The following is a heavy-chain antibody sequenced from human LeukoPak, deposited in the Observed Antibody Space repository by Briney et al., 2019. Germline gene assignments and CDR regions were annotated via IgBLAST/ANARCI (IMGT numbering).Heavy chain of an antibody. CDR1: GGSISSGGYS. D-gene: IGHD1-26*01. Sequence: SQTLSLTCAVSGGSISSGGYSWSWIRQPPGKGLEWIGYIYHSGSTYYNPSLKSRVTISVDRSKNQFSLKLSSVTAADTAVYYCARSFVKGSGSSHDAFDIWGQGTMVTVSS. J-gene: IGHJ3*02. CDR2: IYHSGST. CDR3: ARSFVKGSGSSHDAFDI. V-gene: IGHV4-30-2*01.